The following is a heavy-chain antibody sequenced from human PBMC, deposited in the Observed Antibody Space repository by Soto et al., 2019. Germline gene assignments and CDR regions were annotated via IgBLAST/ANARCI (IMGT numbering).Heavy chain of an antibody. J-gene: IGHJ6*02. CDR2: IWYDGSNK. V-gene: IGHV3-33*01. CDR1: GFTFSSYG. Sequence: PGGSLRLSXAASGFTFSSYGMHWVRQAPGKGLEWVAVIWYDGSNKYYADSVKGRFTISRDNSKNTLYLQMNSLRAEDTAVYYCARRGYCTNGVCISYYGMDVWGQGTTVTVSS. CDR3: ARRGYCTNGVCISYYGMDV. D-gene: IGHD2-8*01.